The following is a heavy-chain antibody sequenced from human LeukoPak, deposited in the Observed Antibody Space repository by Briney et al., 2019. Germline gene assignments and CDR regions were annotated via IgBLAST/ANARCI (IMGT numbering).Heavy chain of an antibody. J-gene: IGHJ4*02. CDR1: GYTLTELS. CDR2: FDPEDGET. D-gene: IGHD3-22*01. V-gene: IGHV1-24*01. Sequence: ASVKVSCKVSGYTLTELSMHWVRQAPGKGLEWMGGFDPEDGETIYAQKFQGRVTMTRDTFTSTVYMELSSLRSEDTAVYYCARDVPYYDSSGYYQPTHFDYWGQGTLVTVSS. CDR3: ARDVPYYDSSGYYQPTHFDY.